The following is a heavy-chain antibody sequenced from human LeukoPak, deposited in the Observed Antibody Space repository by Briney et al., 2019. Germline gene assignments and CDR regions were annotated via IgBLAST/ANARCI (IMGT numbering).Heavy chain of an antibody. J-gene: IGHJ4*02. Sequence: GGSLRLSCAASGFSFSSYWMHWVRQAPGKGLVWVSRINSDGSSTSYADSVKGRFTISRDNAKNTLYLQMTSLRAEDTAVYYCARAQFYYDSSVYYYVYWGQGPLVPFPS. CDR2: INSDGSST. CDR3: ARAQFYYDSSVYYYVY. D-gene: IGHD3-22*01. CDR1: GFSFSSYW. V-gene: IGHV3-74*01.